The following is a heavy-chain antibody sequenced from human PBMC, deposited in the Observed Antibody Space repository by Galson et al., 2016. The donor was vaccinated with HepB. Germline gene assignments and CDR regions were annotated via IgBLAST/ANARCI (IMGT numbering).Heavy chain of an antibody. Sequence: SLRLSCAASGFPFSSYTMNWVRQAPGKGLEWVSSISSSSSYIYYADSVKGRFTISRDNAKTSLFLQMNSLRAEDTGLYYCARDGTDTAMLTTPGDFWGQGTLVTVSS. J-gene: IGHJ4*02. CDR2: ISSSSSYI. D-gene: IGHD5-18*01. V-gene: IGHV3-21*01. CDR3: ARDGTDTAMLTTPGDF. CDR1: GFPFSSYT.